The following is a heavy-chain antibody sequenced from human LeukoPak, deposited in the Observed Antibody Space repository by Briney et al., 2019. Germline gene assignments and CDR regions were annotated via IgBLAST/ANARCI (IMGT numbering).Heavy chain of an antibody. CDR2: IYSGGST. CDR3: ARLYCSGTSCYNDYYYYMDV. CDR1: GFTVSSNY. J-gene: IGHJ6*03. Sequence: GGSLRLSCAASGFTVSSNYMSWVRQAPGKGLEWVSVIYSGGSTYYADSVRGRFTISRDNSKNTLYLQMNTLRAEDTAVYYCARLYCSGTSCYNDYYYYMDVWGKGTTVTVSS. D-gene: IGHD2-2*02. V-gene: IGHV3-66*01.